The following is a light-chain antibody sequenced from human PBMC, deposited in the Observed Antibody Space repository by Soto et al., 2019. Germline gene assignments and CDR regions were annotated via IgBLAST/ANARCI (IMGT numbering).Light chain of an antibody. CDR2: EAS. Sequence: EIVMTQSPATLSVSPGERATLSCRASQSVSSNLAWYQQKPGQAPRLLIYEASTRATGIPARFSGSGSGTEFTLTISSLQSEDFALYYCQQYYNWWTFGQGTKVELQ. CDR3: QQYYNWWT. J-gene: IGKJ1*01. V-gene: IGKV3-15*01. CDR1: QSVSSN.